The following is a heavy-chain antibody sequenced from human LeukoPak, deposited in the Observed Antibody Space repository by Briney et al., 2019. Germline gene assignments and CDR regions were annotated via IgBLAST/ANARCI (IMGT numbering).Heavy chain of an antibody. Sequence: GGSLRLSCAASGFTFSSHSMHWVRQAPGKGLEWVAVIWYDGSNKYYADSVKGRFTISRDNSKNTLYLQMNSLRAEDTAVYYCARDPDSSGYYYPPAAFDIWGQGTMVTVSS. CDR1: GFTFSSHS. V-gene: IGHV3-33*08. J-gene: IGHJ3*02. CDR3: ARDPDSSGYYYPPAAFDI. CDR2: IWYDGSNK. D-gene: IGHD3-22*01.